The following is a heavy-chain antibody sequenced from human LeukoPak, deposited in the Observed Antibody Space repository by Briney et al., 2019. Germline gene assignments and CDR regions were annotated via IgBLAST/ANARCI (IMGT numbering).Heavy chain of an antibody. V-gene: IGHV1-2*02. D-gene: IGHD2-15*01. CDR1: GYTFAGYY. J-gene: IGHJ5*02. Sequence: GASVKVSCKASGYTFAGYYMHWVRQAPGQGLEWMGWINPNSGGTNYAQKFQGRVTMTRDTSISTAYMELSRLRSDDTAVYYCVRPLVVVAANWFDPWGQGTLVTVSS. CDR3: VRPLVVVAANWFDP. CDR2: INPNSGGT.